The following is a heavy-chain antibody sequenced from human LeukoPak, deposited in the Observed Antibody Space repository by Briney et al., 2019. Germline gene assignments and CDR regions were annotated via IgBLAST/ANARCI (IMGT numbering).Heavy chain of an antibody. CDR2: IYPGDSDT. D-gene: IGHD6-13*01. J-gene: IGHJ5*02. CDR3: ARSLYSSLGVWFDP. CDR1: GYSFISHW. Sequence: GESLKISRKGSGYSFISHWIGWVRQMPGKGLEWMGIIYPGDSDTRYSPSFQGQVTISADKSISTAYLQWSSLKASDIAMYYCARSLYSSLGVWFDPWGQGTLVTVSS. V-gene: IGHV5-51*01.